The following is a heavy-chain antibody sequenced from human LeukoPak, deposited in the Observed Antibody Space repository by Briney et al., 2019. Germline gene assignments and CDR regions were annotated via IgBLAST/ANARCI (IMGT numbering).Heavy chain of an antibody. J-gene: IGHJ4*02. V-gene: IGHV3-15*01. Sequence: PGGSLRLSCATSGFTFNTAWVSWVRQVPGKGLEWVGRIKSKTDGATTDYAAPVKGRFTISRDDSKNTLYLQMNSLKAEDTAVYYCTAERGVVQNGYWGQGTLVTVSS. CDR1: GFTFNTAW. D-gene: IGHD3-10*01. CDR2: IKSKTDGATT. CDR3: TAERGVVQNGY.